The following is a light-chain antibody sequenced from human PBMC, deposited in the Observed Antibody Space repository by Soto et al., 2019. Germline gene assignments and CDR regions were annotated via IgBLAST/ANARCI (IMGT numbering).Light chain of an antibody. CDR2: TSS. J-gene: IGKJ1*01. Sequence: DIQMTQSPASLSASIGDRVTISCRASQTIGRNLNWYQQKPGKAPTLLMFTSSSLQGGVPSRFSGSGSGTDFILTISSLQPEDFATYYCQQSYSTPPTFGQGTKVDIK. V-gene: IGKV1-39*01. CDR1: QTIGRN. CDR3: QQSYSTPPT.